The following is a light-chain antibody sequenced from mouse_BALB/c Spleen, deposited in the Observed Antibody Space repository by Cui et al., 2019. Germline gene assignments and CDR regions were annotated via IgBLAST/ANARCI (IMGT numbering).Light chain of an antibody. V-gene: IGKV4-55*01. CDR2: DTS. CDR3: QQWSSYPFT. CDR1: SCVSY. Sequence: QIVLTQFPAIMSASPGEKVTMTCSASSCVSYMYWYQQKPGSSPRLLIYDTSNLASGVPVRFSGSGSGTSYSLTISRVEAEDAATYYCQQWSSYPFTFGSGTKLEIK. J-gene: IGKJ4*01.